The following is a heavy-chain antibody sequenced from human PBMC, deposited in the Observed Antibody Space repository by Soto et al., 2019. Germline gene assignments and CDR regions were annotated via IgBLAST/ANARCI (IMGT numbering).Heavy chain of an antibody. D-gene: IGHD4-17*01. CDR1: GYTFTSYA. CDR2: INAGNGNT. CDR3: ARDPYSGDATVGDY. J-gene: IGHJ4*02. V-gene: IGHV1-3*01. Sequence: QVQLVQSGAEVKKPGASVKVSCKASGYTFTSYAMHLARQAPGQRLEWMGWINAGNGNTKYSQKLQGRVTITRDTSARTAYMELSSMRSEDTAVYYWARDPYSGDATVGDYWGQGTLVTVSS.